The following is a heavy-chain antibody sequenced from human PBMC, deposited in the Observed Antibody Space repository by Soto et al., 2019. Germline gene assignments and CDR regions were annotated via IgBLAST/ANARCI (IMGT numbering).Heavy chain of an antibody. CDR1: GFTFSSRA. J-gene: IGHJ4*02. CDR3: ASDRSLGSNWYYYLES. V-gene: IGHV3-48*02. D-gene: IGHD3-16*01. CDR2: ISSSSSNI. Sequence: PGGSLRLSCTASGFTFSSRAMNWVRQFPGRGLEWVSYISSSSSNIDYADSVKGRFTVSRDNAKNSPYLQMNTLRDGDTAVYYCASDRSLGSNWYYYLESWGQGTLVTVSS.